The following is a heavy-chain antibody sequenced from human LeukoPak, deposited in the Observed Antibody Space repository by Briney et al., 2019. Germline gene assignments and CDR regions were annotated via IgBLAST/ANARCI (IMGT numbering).Heavy chain of an antibody. Sequence: ASVKVSCKVSGYTFTDYYMHWVQQAPGKGLEWMVLVDPEDGDTIYAERFHGRVTITGDTYTDTAYMELSSLRCADTAVYYCAPFTGLRFLERFDYWGQGTLVTVSS. D-gene: IGHD3-3*01. CDR3: APFTGLRFLERFDY. J-gene: IGHJ4*02. CDR2: VDPEDGDT. V-gene: IGHV1-69-2*01. CDR1: GYTFTDYY.